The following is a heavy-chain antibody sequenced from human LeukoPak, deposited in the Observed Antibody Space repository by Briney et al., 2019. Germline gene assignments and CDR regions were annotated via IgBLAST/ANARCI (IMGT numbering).Heavy chain of an antibody. CDR2: ISYDGSNK. Sequence: PGRSLRLSCAASGFTFSSYAMHWVRQAPGKGLEWVAVISYDGSNKYYADSVKGRFTISRDNSKNTLYLQMNSLRAEDTAVYYCARDFLWYYYDSSGSLDIWGQGTMVTVSS. CDR3: ARDFLWYYYDSSGSLDI. J-gene: IGHJ3*02. V-gene: IGHV3-30-3*01. D-gene: IGHD3-22*01. CDR1: GFTFSSYA.